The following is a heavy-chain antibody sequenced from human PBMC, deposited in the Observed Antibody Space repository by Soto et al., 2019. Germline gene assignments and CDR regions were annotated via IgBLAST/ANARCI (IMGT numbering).Heavy chain of an antibody. V-gene: IGHV4-59*01. J-gene: IGHJ3*02. D-gene: IGHD1-26*01. CDR3: ARDRVGGPHI. CDR1: GGSISSYY. Sequence: GPLGSSETLSLTCTVSGGSISSYYWSWIRQPPGKGLEWSGYIYYSGSTNYNPSRRSRVIISVDTSKNHLSLKLSSVTAADTAVYYCARDRVGGPHIWGQGTMVTVSS. CDR2: IYYSGST.